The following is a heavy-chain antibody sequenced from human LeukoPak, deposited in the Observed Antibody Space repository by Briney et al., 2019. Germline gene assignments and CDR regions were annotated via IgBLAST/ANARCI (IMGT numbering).Heavy chain of an antibody. Sequence: PGGSLRLSCTASGFAFSSYAMAWVRQAPGKGLEGVAAIGSDYDRVHEDSVKGRFTISRDNSKSTLYLQMDNLRAEGTAVYFCAKSAGVATIYFDSWGQGALVTVSS. V-gene: IGHV3-23*01. CDR2: IGSDYDR. D-gene: IGHD5-12*01. J-gene: IGHJ4*02. CDR1: GFAFSSYA. CDR3: AKSAGVATIYFDS.